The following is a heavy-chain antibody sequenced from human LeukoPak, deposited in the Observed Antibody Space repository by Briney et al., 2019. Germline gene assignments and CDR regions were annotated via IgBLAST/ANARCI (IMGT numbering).Heavy chain of an antibody. CDR3: SRRADYGDTTSDY. Sequence: GGSLRLSCGASGFTFSGSALHWVRQAPGKGLEWVGRIRSKGNSYATEYAASVKGRFTISRDDSKNTAYLQMNSLNSEDTAVYYCSRRADYGDTTSDYWGQGTLVTVSS. V-gene: IGHV3-73*01. CDR1: GFTFSGSA. D-gene: IGHD4/OR15-4a*01. J-gene: IGHJ4*02. CDR2: IRSKGNSYAT.